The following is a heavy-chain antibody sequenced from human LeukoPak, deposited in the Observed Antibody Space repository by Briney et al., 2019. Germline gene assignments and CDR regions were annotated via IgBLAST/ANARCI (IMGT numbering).Heavy chain of an antibody. V-gene: IGHV3-7*01. CDR1: GFTFSSYW. CDR3: ARDRLSWGPYAFDI. Sequence: GGSLRLSCAASGFTFSSYWMSWVRQAPGKGLEWVANIKQDGSEKYYVDSVKGRFTISRDNAKNSLYLQMNSLRAEDTAVYYCARDRLSWGPYAFDIWGQGTKGTVSS. J-gene: IGHJ3*02. D-gene: IGHD1-26*01. CDR2: IKQDGSEK.